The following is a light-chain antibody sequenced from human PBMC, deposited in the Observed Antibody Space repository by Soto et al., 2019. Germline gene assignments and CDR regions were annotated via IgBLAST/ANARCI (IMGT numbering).Light chain of an antibody. Sequence: EIVVTQSPATLSLSPGERATLSCRASQSVSSYLAWYQQKPGQAPRLLIYDASSRATGIPDRFSGSGSGTDFTLTINRLEPEDFAVYYCHHYGSSPYTFGLGTKLEIK. CDR2: DAS. CDR3: HHYGSSPYT. CDR1: QSVSSY. J-gene: IGKJ2*01. V-gene: IGKV3-20*01.